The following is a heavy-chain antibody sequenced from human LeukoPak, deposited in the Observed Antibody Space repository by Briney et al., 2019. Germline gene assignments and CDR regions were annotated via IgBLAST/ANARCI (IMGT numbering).Heavy chain of an antibody. D-gene: IGHD2-15*01. CDR3: ARDHPYCSGGSCYSAYYYYGMDV. CDR1: GFTVSSNY. V-gene: IGHV3-53*01. J-gene: IGHJ6*02. CDR2: IYSGGST. Sequence: GGSLRLSCAASGFTVSSNYMSWVRQAPGKGLEWVSVIYSGGSTYYADSVKGRFTISRDNSKNTLYLQMNSLRAEDTAVYYCARDHPYCSGGSCYSAYYYYGMDVWGQGTMVTVSS.